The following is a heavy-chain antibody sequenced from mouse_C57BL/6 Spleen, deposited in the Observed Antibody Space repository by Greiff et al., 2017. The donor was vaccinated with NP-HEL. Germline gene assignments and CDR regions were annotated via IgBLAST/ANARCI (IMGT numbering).Heavy chain of an antibody. CDR1: GYTFTDYY. Sequence: EVQLQQSGPELVKPGASVKISCKASGYTFTDYYMNWVKQSHGKSLEWIGDINPNNGGTSYNQKFKGKATLTVDKSSSTAYMELRSLTSEDSAVYYCARDATAQAALDYWGQGTTLTVSS. CDR2: INPNNGGT. CDR3: ARDATAQAALDY. V-gene: IGHV1-26*01. D-gene: IGHD3-2*02. J-gene: IGHJ2*01.